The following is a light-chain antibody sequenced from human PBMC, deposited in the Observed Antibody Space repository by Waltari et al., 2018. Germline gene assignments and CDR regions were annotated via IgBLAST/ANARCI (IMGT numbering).Light chain of an antibody. J-gene: IGLJ2*01. CDR1: KLGTKS. CDR3: HTWDTNTAI. V-gene: IGLV3-1*01. Sequence: SYEVTQPPSVSVSAGQTATIVCSGDKLGTKSICWYQQKSGQSPVLVIYQDKRRPSGIPARFSASNSGNTATLTISGTQVMDEADYYCHTWDTNTAIFGGGTKLTVL. CDR2: QDK.